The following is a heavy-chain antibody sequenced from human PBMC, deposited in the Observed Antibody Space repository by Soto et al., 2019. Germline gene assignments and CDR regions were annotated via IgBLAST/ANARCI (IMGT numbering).Heavy chain of an antibody. CDR3: ARAGYCSGGSCYQVGWGDP. V-gene: IGHV4-59*01. J-gene: IGHJ5*02. CDR2: IYYSGST. D-gene: IGHD2-15*01. Sequence: QVQLQESGPGLVKPSETLSLTCTVSGGSISSYYWSWIRQPPGKGLEWIGYIYYSGSTNYNPSLKSRVTISVDTSKNQFSLKLSSVTAADTAVYYCARAGYCSGGSCYQVGWGDPWGQGTLVTVSS. CDR1: GGSISSYY.